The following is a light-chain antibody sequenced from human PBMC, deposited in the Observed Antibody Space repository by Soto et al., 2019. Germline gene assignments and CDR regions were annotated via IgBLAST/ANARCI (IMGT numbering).Light chain of an antibody. CDR1: SSDVGVYNY. J-gene: IGLJ1*01. V-gene: IGLV2-11*01. Sequence: QSVLTQPRSVSGSPGQSVTISCTGTSSDVGVYNYVSWYQQYPGKAPKIMIYDVSKRPSGVPDRFSGSKSDNTASLTISGIQAEDEADYYCCSYAGSYTFVFGIGTKVTVL. CDR3: CSYAGSYTFV. CDR2: DVS.